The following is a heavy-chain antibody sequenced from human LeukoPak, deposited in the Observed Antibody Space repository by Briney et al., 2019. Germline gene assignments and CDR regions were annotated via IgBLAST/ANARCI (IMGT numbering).Heavy chain of an antibody. J-gene: IGHJ4*02. Sequence: SETLSLTCAVYGGSFSGYYWSWIRQPPGKGLEWIGKIDHSGSTNYNPSLKSRVTISVDTSRNQFSLKLSSVTAADTAVYYCASAGSGDCYPPLFDYWGQGTLVTVSS. CDR2: IDHSGST. V-gene: IGHV4-34*01. CDR1: GGSFSGYY. CDR3: ASAGSGDCYPPLFDY. D-gene: IGHD2-21*02.